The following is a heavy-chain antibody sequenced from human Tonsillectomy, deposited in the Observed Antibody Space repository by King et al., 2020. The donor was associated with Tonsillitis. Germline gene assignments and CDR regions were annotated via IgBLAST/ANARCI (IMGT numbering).Heavy chain of an antibody. D-gene: IGHD3-10*01. V-gene: IGHV4-30-4*01. Sequence: LQLQESGPGLVKPSQTLSLTCTVSGDSISSGDYYWSWIRQPPGKGLEWIGYIYYSGSTYYNPSLRSRLTMSLDTSKNQFSLNLSSVTAADTAVYYCARSFYNSALFFDYWGQGNLVTVSS. CDR2: IYYSGST. CDR3: ARSFYNSALFFDY. J-gene: IGHJ4*02. CDR1: GDSISSGDYY.